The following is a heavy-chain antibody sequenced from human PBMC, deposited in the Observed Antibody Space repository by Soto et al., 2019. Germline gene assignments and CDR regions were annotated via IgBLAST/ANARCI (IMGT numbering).Heavy chain of an antibody. CDR2: IIPIFGTT. D-gene: IGHD3-22*01. CDR1: GGTFGSDA. CDR3: ARDRTDSGYYTNWLDP. J-gene: IGHJ5*02. Sequence: SVKVSCKASGGTFGSDAITWVRQAPGRGLEWVGRIIPIFGTTNYAQNLQGRVTISADKSTLTSYMELHSPTSDDTALYYCARDRTDSGYYTNWLDPWGQGTQVTVSS. V-gene: IGHV1-69*06.